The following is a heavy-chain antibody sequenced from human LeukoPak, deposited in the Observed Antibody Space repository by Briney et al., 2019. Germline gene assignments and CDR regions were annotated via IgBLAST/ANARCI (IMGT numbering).Heavy chain of an antibody. CDR1: GYTFSSYH. CDR2: INTYVGNT. V-gene: IGHV1-18*01. CDR3: ARDFATWYFDY. Sequence: GASVNVSCKASGYTFSSYHVSWVRQAPGQGLEWMGWINTYVGNTNYAQNFQGRVAMTTDTSTSTAYMELRSLRSDDTAVYYCARDFATWYFDYWGQGTLVTVSS. D-gene: IGHD2-15*01. J-gene: IGHJ4*02.